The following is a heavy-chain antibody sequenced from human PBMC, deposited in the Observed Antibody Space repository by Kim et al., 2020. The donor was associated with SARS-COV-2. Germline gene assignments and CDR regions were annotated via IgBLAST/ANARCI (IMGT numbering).Heavy chain of an antibody. Sequence: GGSLRLSCAASGFTFDDYAMHWVRQAPGKGLEWVSGISWNSGSIGYADSVKGRFTISRDNAKNSLYLQMNSLRAEDTALYYCAKDSSPLTTVTQGRYCDLWSRGTLVTVSS. D-gene: IGHD4-17*01. CDR1: GFTFDDYA. V-gene: IGHV3-9*01. CDR3: AKDSSPLTTVTQGRYCDL. CDR2: ISWNSGSI. J-gene: IGHJ2*01.